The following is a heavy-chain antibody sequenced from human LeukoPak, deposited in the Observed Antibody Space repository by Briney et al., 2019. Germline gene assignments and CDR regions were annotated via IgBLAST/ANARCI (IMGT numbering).Heavy chain of an antibody. V-gene: IGHV3-21*01. Sequence: GGSLRLSCAASGFTFSSYSMNWVRQAPGKGLEWVSSISSSSTYIYYVDSVKGRFTISRDNAKNSLYLQMNSLRAEDTAVYYCARGHSYCTNGVCSPNWFDPWGQGTLVTVSS. CDR1: GFTFSSYS. CDR2: ISSSSTYI. J-gene: IGHJ5*02. D-gene: IGHD2-8*01. CDR3: ARGHSYCTNGVCSPNWFDP.